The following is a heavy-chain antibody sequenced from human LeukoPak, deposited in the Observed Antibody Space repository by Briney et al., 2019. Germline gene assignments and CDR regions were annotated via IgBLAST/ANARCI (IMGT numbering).Heavy chain of an antibody. CDR3: AKARGLGIVGAHFDY. Sequence: PGGSLRLSCAASGFTFSSYAMTWVRQAPGKGLEWVSTISCGGGTTYYPDSVKGRFTISRDNSKNTLYLQMNSLRAEDTAVYYCAKARGLGIVGAHFDYWGQGTLVTVSA. J-gene: IGHJ4*02. CDR1: GFTFSSYA. D-gene: IGHD1-26*01. CDR2: ISCGGGTT. V-gene: IGHV3-23*01.